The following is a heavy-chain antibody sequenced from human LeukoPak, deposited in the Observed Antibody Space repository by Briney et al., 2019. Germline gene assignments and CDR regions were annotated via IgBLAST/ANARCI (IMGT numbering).Heavy chain of an antibody. CDR3: ARTGDYYDSSGPN. Sequence: PSETLSLTCTVSGGSISSSSYYWGWIRQPPGKGLEWIGSIYCSGSTYYNPSLKSRVTISVDTSKNQFSLKLSSVTAADTAVYYCARTGDYYDSSGPNWGQGTLVTVSS. V-gene: IGHV4-39*01. CDR1: GGSISSSSYY. J-gene: IGHJ4*02. CDR2: IYCSGST. D-gene: IGHD3-22*01.